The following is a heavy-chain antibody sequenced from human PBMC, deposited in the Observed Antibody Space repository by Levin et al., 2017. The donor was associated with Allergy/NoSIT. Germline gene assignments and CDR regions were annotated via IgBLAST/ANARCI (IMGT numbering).Heavy chain of an antibody. Sequence: GGSLRLSCQGSGYKFNTYWIGWVRQKPGKGLEWMGIIYPGDSETRYSPSFQGQVTMSVDKSINTAYLQWNSLEASDSAMYCCARRGGIVGATVGAYWGQGTLVTVSS. D-gene: IGHD1-26*01. CDR1: GYKFNTYW. J-gene: IGHJ4*02. CDR3: ARRGGIVGATVGAY. V-gene: IGHV5-51*01. CDR2: IYPGDSET.